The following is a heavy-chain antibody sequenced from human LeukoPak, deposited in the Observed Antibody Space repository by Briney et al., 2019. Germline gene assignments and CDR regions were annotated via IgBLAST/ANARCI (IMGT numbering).Heavy chain of an antibody. D-gene: IGHD3-22*01. J-gene: IGHJ4*02. CDR1: GGSISSSSYY. Sequence: PSETLSLTCTVSGGSISSSSYYWGWIRQPPGKGLEWIGSIYYSGSTYYNPSLKSRLTISVDTSKNQLSLKLSSVTAADTAVYFCARSGGLWLLTYYFDYWGQGTLVTVSS. V-gene: IGHV4-39*07. CDR2: IYYSGST. CDR3: ARSGGLWLLTYYFDY.